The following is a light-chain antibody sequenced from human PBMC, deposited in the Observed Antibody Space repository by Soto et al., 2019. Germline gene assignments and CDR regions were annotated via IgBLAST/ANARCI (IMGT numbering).Light chain of an antibody. J-gene: IGKJ3*01. Sequence: ESVLTQSPGTLSLSPGDRATLSCRASQSVRSGHLAWYQQKPGQAPRLVIYDASTRATGIPDRFSGGGSGTDFTLTSSRVESEDFAVYYCHQYGRSASSITFGPRNQVEFK. CDR1: QSVRSGH. V-gene: IGKV3-20*01. CDR3: HQYGRSASSIT. CDR2: DAS.